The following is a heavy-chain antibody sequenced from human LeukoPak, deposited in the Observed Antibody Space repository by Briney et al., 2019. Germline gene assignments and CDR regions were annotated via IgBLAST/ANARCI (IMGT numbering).Heavy chain of an antibody. J-gene: IGHJ5*02. CDR3: ARDPAIVGAANWFDP. D-gene: IGHD1-26*01. Sequence: GGSLRLSCAASGFTFSSYEMNWVRQAPGKGLEWVSYISSSSSTIYYADSVKGRFTISRDNAKNSLYLQMNSLRAEDTAVYYCARDPAIVGAANWFDPWGQGTLVTVSS. CDR2: ISSSSSTI. CDR1: GFTFSSYE. V-gene: IGHV3-48*03.